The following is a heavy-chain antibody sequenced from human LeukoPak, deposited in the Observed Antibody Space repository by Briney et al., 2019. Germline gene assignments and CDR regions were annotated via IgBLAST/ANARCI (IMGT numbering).Heavy chain of an antibody. D-gene: IGHD3-9*01. J-gene: IGHJ5*02. CDR1: GFTFSSYG. CDR2: ISYDGSNK. V-gene: IGHV3-30*18. Sequence: HPGGSLRLSCAASGFTFSSYGMHWVRQAPGKGLEWVAVISYDGSNKYYADSVKGRFTISRDNSKNTLYLQMNSLRAEDTAVYYCAKDRPWGFLTGSKNWFDPWGQGTLVTVSS. CDR3: AKDRPWGFLTGSKNWFDP.